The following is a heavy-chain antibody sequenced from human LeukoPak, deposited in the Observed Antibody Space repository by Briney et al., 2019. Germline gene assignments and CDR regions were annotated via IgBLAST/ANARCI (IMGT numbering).Heavy chain of an antibody. Sequence: PGRSLRLSCAAPGITFSSFGMHWVRQAPGKGLEWVAFIWYDGSNKYYAASVKGRFTISRDNSKNTLYLQMNSLRAEDTAVYYCARDGTVTAGPFDPWGRGTLVSVSS. J-gene: IGHJ5*02. CDR1: GITFSSFG. CDR2: IWYDGSNK. D-gene: IGHD4-11*01. V-gene: IGHV3-33*01. CDR3: ARDGTVTAGPFDP.